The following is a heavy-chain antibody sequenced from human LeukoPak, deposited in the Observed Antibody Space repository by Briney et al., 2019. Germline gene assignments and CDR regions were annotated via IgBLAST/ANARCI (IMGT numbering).Heavy chain of an antibody. J-gene: IGHJ4*02. V-gene: IGHV3-21*01. CDR1: GFTFSSYS. CDR3: ARAPLGYCSGGSCYDLDY. D-gene: IGHD2-15*01. CDR2: ISSSSSYI. Sequence: PVGSLRLSCAASGFTFSSYSMNWGRQAPGKGLEWVSSISSSSSYIYYADSVKGRFTISRDNAKNSLYLQMNSLRAEDTAVYYCARAPLGYCSGGSCYDLDYWGQGTLVTVSS.